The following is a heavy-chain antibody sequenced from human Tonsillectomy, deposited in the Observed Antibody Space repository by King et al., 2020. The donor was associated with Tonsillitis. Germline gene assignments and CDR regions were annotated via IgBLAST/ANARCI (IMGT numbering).Heavy chain of an antibody. J-gene: IGHJ5*02. CDR1: GFTFSSYS. CDR3: ARAPKNWNDLGNAFDP. Sequence: QLVQSGGGLVKPGGSLRLSCAASGFTFSSYSMNWVRQAPGKGLEWVSSISSGSSYIYYADSVRGRFTISRDNAKNSLYLQMNSLRAEDTAVYYWARAPKNWNDLGNAFDPWGQGTLVTVSS. D-gene: IGHD1-1*01. CDR2: ISSGSSYI. V-gene: IGHV3-21*01.